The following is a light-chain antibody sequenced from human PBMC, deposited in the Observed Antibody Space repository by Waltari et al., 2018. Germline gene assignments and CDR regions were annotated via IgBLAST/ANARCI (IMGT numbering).Light chain of an antibody. CDR3: SSYAGNCNLVV. CDR1: SSDVGSYNL. J-gene: IGLJ2*01. Sequence: QCALTQPASVSGAPGQSITISCTGTSSDVGSYNLVTWYQRHPGKAPKLMIYEASKRPSGVSNRFSGSKSGNTASLTISGLQAEDEADYYCSSYAGNCNLVVFGGGTKLTVL. V-gene: IGLV2-23*01. CDR2: EAS.